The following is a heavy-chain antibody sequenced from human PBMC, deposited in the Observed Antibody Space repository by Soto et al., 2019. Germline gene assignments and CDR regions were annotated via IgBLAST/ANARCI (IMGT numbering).Heavy chain of an antibody. J-gene: IGHJ6*02. CDR1: GYTFTSYY. D-gene: IGHD5-18*01. V-gene: IGHV1-46*01. CDR2: FNPTGDTA. CDR3: ARGGRIVDTGIGYYYYHAMDV. Sequence: ASVKVSCKASGYTFTSYYIHWVRQAPGQGLEWMGIFNPTGDTASYAQKLQGRVTMTRDTSTGTAYMELGSLRSEDTAVYYCARGGRIVDTGIGYYYYHAMDVWGQGTTVTVS.